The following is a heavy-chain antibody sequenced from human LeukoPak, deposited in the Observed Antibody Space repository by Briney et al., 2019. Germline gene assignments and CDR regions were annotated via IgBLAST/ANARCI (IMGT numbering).Heavy chain of an antibody. Sequence: SETLSLTCTVSGGSITSYKWSWLRQPPGKGLEWIGFISTSGRTDYIPSLPSRVSMSVDTSKNQVSLKLNSVTAADTAVYYCATSYDNKIVPFDCWGQGILVTVSS. D-gene: IGHD3-9*01. V-gene: IGHV4-4*09. CDR1: GGSITSYK. CDR2: ISTSGRT. J-gene: IGHJ4*02. CDR3: ATSYDNKIVPFDC.